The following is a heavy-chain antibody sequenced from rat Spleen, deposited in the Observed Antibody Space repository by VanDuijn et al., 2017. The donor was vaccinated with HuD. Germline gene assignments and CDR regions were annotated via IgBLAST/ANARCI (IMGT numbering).Heavy chain of an antibody. Sequence: EVQLVESGGGLVQPGRSLKLSCVASGFTFSNYGMAWVRQAPTKGLAGVASITDSGGSTYYRDSVKGRFTISRDNAKRTLYLQMDSLRSEDTATYYCTAYDTGYGHWGQGVMVTVSS. CDR2: ITDSGGST. CDR3: TAYDTGYGH. D-gene: IGHD4-3*01. J-gene: IGHJ2*01. V-gene: IGHV5-27*01. CDR1: GFTFSNYG.